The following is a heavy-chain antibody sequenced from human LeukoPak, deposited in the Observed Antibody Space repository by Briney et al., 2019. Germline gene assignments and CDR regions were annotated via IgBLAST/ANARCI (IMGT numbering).Heavy chain of an antibody. CDR3: AKGETYYYAMNGAFDI. V-gene: IGHV3-30*18. J-gene: IGHJ3*02. CDR2: ISYDGSNK. CDR1: GFTFSSYG. Sequence: GRSLRLTCAASGFTFSSYGMHWVRQAPGKGLEWVAVISYDGSNKYYADSVKGRFTISRDNSKNTLYLQMNRLRAEDTAVYYCAKGETYYYAMNGAFDIWGQGTMVTVSS. D-gene: IGHD3-10*01.